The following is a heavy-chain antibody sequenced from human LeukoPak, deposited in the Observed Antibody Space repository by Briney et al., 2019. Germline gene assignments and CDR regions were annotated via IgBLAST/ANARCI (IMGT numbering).Heavy chain of an antibody. J-gene: IGHJ4*02. CDR1: GFTFSSYA. CDR3: AKDYDSSGPDYFDY. CDR2: ISGSGGST. V-gene: IGHV3-23*01. Sequence: GGSLRLSCAVSGFTFSSYAMSWVRQAPGKGLEWVSAISGSGGSTYYADSVKGRFTISRDEPKNTLYLRMNSLRAEDTAVYFCAKDYDSSGPDYFDYWGQGTLVTVSS. D-gene: IGHD3-22*01.